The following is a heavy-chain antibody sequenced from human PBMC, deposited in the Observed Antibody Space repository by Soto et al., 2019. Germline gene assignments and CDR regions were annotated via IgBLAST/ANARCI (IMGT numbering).Heavy chain of an antibody. V-gene: IGHV4-38-2*01. CDR2: IYHGGST. CDR1: GYSISSGYY. D-gene: IGHD2-21*02. J-gene: IGHJ4*02. CDR3: STFVVPASRHTGFDF. Sequence: SETLSLTCAVSGYSISSGYYWGWLRQPPGKGLEWIGSIYHGGSTSYNPSLNSRVTLSVDTSKNQFSLKLNSVTAADTAVYYCSTFVVPASRHTGFDFWGPGTLVTVSS.